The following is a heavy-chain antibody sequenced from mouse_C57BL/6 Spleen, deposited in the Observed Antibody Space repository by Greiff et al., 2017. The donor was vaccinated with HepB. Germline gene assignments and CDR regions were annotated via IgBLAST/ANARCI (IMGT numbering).Heavy chain of an antibody. Sequence: QVQLKQPGAELVMPGASVKLSCKASGYTFTSYWMHWVKQRPGQGLEWIGEIDPSDSYTNYNQKFKGKSTLTVDKSSSTAYMQLSSLTSEDSAVYYCARGTGRHPYFDYWGQGTTLTVSS. J-gene: IGHJ2*01. V-gene: IGHV1-69*01. CDR1: GYTFTSYW. D-gene: IGHD4-1*01. CDR3: ARGTGRHPYFDY. CDR2: IDPSDSYT.